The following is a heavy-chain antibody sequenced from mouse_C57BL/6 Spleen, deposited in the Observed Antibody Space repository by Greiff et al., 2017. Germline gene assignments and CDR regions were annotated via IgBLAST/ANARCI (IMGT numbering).Heavy chain of an antibody. Sequence: EVKLVESGGGLVQPGESLKLSCESNEYEFPSHDMSWVRKTPEKRLELVAAINSDGGSTYYPDTMERRFIISRDNTKKTLYLQMSSLRSEDTALYYCARRGYYGNQGWYFDVWGTGTTVTVSS. J-gene: IGHJ1*03. CDR3: ARRGYYGNQGWYFDV. CDR1: EYEFPSHD. V-gene: IGHV5-2*01. D-gene: IGHD2-1*01. CDR2: INSDGGST.